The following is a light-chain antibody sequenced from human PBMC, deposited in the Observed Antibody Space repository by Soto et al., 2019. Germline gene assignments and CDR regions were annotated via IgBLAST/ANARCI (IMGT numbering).Light chain of an antibody. CDR2: SNN. V-gene: IGLV1-44*01. J-gene: IGLJ2*01. CDR3: AAWDDSLNGPV. CDR1: SSNIGSHT. Sequence: QSVLTQPPSASGTPGQRVTISCSGSSSNIGSHTVNWYQQLPGTAPKHLIYSNNQRPSGVPDRFSGSKSGTSASLAISGLQSEDEADYYCAAWDDSLNGPVFGGGTKLTVL.